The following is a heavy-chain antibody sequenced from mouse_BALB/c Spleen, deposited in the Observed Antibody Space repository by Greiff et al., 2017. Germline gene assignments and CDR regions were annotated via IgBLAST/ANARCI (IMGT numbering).Heavy chain of an antibody. Sequence: VQLQQSGAELVKPGASVKLSCTASGFNIKDTYMHWVKQRPEQGLEWIGRIDPANGNTKYDPKFQGKATITADTSSNTAYLQLSSLTSEDTAVYYCAKTMITTVGFDYWGQGTTLTVSS. V-gene: IGHV14-3*02. CDR3: AKTMITTVGFDY. CDR1: GFNIKDTY. CDR2: IDPANGNT. J-gene: IGHJ2*01. D-gene: IGHD2-4*01.